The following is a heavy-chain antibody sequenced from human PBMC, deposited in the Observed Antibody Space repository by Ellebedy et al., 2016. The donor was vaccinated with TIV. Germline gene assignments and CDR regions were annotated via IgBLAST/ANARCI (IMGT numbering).Heavy chain of an antibody. Sequence: SETLSLTCTVSGGSISRSSSYWGWIRQPPGKGLEWLGGIYFNGRTFYNPSLKSRVTISLDTSKKQFYMKLSSVTVADTAVYYCARWFGELLYVRWFDPWGQGTLVTVSS. CDR2: IYFNGRT. J-gene: IGHJ5*02. CDR1: GGSISRSSSY. V-gene: IGHV4-39*01. D-gene: IGHD3-10*01. CDR3: ARWFGELLYVRWFDP.